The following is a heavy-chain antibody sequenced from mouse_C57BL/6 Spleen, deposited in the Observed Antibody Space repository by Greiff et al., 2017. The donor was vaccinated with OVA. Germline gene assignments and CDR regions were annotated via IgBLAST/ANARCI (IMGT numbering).Heavy chain of an antibody. J-gene: IGHJ2*01. CDR1: GYTFTSYR. V-gene: IGHV1-61*01. Sequence: QVQLQQPGAELVRPGSSVKLSCKASGYTFTSYRMDWVKQRPGQGLEWIGNIYPSDSETHYNQKFKDKATLTVDKSSSTAYMQLSSLTSEDSAVYYCARSGEDEAFDYWGQGTTLTVSS. CDR3: ARSGEDEAFDY. CDR2: IYPSDSET. D-gene: IGHD3-1*01.